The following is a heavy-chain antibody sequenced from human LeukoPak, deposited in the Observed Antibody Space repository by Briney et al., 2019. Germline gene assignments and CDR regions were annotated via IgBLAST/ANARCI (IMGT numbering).Heavy chain of an antibody. D-gene: IGHD3-16*01. V-gene: IGHV3-7*05. CDR1: ALTFRSYW. CDR3: ASLHWGPRTWDWDIDL. CDR2: INQDGNEK. Sequence: GSLRLSCAASALTFRSYWMSWVRQAPGRGLEWVASINQDGNEKYYADSVKGRFTISSDNVRNSLYLQMDSLRAEDTAVYSCASLHWGPRTWDWDIDLWGRGTLVTASS. J-gene: IGHJ2*01.